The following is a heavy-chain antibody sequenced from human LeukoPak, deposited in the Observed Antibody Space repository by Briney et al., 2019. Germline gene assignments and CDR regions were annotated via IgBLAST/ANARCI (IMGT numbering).Heavy chain of an antibody. Sequence: PGGSLRLSCAASGFTFSSYGMHWVRQAPGKGLEWVAVIWYDGGNKYYADSVKGRFTISRDNSKNTLYLQMNSLRAEDTAVYYCARDLAVAGLLTADYWGQGTLVTVSS. CDR1: GFTFSSYG. CDR3: ARDLAVAGLLTADY. D-gene: IGHD6-19*01. CDR2: IWYDGGNK. J-gene: IGHJ4*02. V-gene: IGHV3-33*01.